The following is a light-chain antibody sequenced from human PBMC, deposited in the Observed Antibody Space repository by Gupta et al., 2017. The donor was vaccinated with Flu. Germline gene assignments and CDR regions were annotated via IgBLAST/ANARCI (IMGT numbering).Light chain of an antibody. CDR2: GAS. J-gene: IGKJ4*01. Sequence: GTLSLSPWERATLSCRASQSVNSNFLTWYQQKPGQAPRLLIYGASNRATGIPARFSGSGSGTEFTLTISRLEPEDFAVYYCQQYGRSPPLTFGEGTTVEIK. V-gene: IGKV3-20*01. CDR3: QQYGRSPPLT. CDR1: QSVNSNF.